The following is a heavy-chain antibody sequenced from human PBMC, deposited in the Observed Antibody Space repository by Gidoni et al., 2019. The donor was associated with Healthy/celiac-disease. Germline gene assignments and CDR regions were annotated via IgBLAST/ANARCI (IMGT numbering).Heavy chain of an antibody. CDR1: GGTFRSYA. J-gene: IGHJ6*03. CDR3: AREGGYCSSTSCYSLYYYMDV. V-gene: IGHV1-69*06. CDR2: IIPIFGTA. D-gene: IGHD2-2*01. Sequence: QVQLVQSGAEVKKPGASGKVYCKASGGTFRSYALGWVRQAPGQGLEWMGGIIPIFGTANYAQKFQGRVTITADKSTSTAYMELSSLRSEDTAVYYCAREGGYCSSTSCYSLYYYMDVWGKGTTVTVSS.